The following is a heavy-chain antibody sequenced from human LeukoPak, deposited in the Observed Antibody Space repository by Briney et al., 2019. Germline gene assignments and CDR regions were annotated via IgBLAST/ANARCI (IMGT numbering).Heavy chain of an antibody. CDR3: ARGAIGAAGRFNY. D-gene: IGHD6-13*01. Sequence: PGGSLRLSCAASGVTVSSDYMNWVRQAPGKGLQWVSVIYSGGSTYYADSVKGRFTISRDNSKNTLYLQLNSLRVEDTAVYYCARGAIGAAGRFNYWGQGTLVTVSS. V-gene: IGHV3-66*01. CDR1: GVTVSSDY. CDR2: IYSGGST. J-gene: IGHJ4*02.